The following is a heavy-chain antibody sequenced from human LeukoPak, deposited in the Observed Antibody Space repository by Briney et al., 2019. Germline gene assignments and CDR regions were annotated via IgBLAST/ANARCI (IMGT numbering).Heavy chain of an antibody. CDR1: GGSIGRGGYY. CDR2: IYYTGTT. J-gene: IGHJ6*02. Sequence: SEILSLTCSVPGGSIGRGGYYWTWIRQHPGKGLEWIGYIYYTGTTYYNPSLKSRVAISMDASKKQFSLTLSGVTAADTAVYYCTRAGPHYGSGTDYAFYGLDVWGQGTTVTVSS. CDR3: TRAGPHYGSGTDYAFYGLDV. V-gene: IGHV4-31*03. D-gene: IGHD3-10*01.